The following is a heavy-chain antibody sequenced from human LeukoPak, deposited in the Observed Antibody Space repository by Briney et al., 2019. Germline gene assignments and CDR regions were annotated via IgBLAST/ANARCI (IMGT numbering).Heavy chain of an antibody. Sequence: ASVKVSCKASGYTFTSYYMHWVRQAPGQGLEWMGIINPSGGSTSFAQKFQGRVTMTRDTSTSTVYMELSRLRSEDTAVYYCARGGGTVARDPYYYYMDVWGKGTTVTVSS. CDR3: ARGGGTVARDPYYYYMDV. CDR2: INPSGGST. CDR1: GYTFTSYY. V-gene: IGHV1-46*01. D-gene: IGHD4-23*01. J-gene: IGHJ6*03.